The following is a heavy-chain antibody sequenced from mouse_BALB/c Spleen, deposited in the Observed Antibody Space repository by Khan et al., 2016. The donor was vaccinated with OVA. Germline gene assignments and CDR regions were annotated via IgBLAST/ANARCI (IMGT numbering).Heavy chain of an antibody. V-gene: IGHV5-17*02. Sequence: EVQRVESGGGLVQPGGSRKLSCAASGFTFSSYGMNWVRQAPERGLEWVAYISGDSNTIYYADTVKGRFTISRDNPRNTLFLQMTSLMSEDTAMYYCATSYFYGYYFDYWGPGTTLTVSS. D-gene: IGHD1-1*01. CDR1: GFTFSSYG. CDR2: ISGDSNTI. CDR3: ATSYFYGYYFDY. J-gene: IGHJ2*01.